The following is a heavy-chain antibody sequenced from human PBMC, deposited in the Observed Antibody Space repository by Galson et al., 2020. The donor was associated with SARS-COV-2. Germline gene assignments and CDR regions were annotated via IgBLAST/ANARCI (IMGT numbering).Heavy chain of an antibody. J-gene: IGHJ4*02. CDR3: ASLDAHSGSYLFDY. D-gene: IGHD1-26*01. CDR2: IYYSGST. CDR1: GGSISSGGYY. Sequence: SETLSLTCTVSGGSISSGGYYWSWIRQHPGKGLEWIGYIYYSGSTYYNPSLKSRVTISVDTSKNQFSLKLSSVTAADTAVYYCASLDAHSGSYLFDYWGQGTLVTVSS. V-gene: IGHV4-31*03.